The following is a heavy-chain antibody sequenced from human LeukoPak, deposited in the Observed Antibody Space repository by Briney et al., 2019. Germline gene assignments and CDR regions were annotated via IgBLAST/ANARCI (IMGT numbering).Heavy chain of an antibody. V-gene: IGHV6-1*01. CDR1: TDSVSSKSTA. J-gene: IGHJ4*02. Sequence: SQTLSPTCAIATDSVSSKSTAWNWIRHSPSRGLEWQRKTYYRSKWHNDYAAAVKSRITINPDTTKNQFSRQLNSVTPEDTAVNYCASGCSLGYWGQGTLVTVSS. CDR2: TYYRSKWHN. D-gene: IGHD6-19*01. CDR3: ASGCSLGY.